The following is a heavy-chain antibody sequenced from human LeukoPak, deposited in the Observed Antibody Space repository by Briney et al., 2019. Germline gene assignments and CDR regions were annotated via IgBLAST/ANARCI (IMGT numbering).Heavy chain of an antibody. CDR2: MNPNSANT. CDR1: GYTFSNYD. V-gene: IGHV1-8*01. Sequence: ASVKVSCKASGYTFSNYDINWVRQATGQGLEWMGWMNPNSANTGYAQKFQGRVTMTRNTSINTAYTELSSLRSEDTAVYYCARGGTRYCTSTSCSDYYFYGMDVWGQGTTVTVSS. J-gene: IGHJ6*02. D-gene: IGHD2-2*01. CDR3: ARGGTRYCTSTSCSDYYFYGMDV.